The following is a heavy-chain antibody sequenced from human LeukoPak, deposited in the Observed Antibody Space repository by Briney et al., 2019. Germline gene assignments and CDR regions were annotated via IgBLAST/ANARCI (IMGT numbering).Heavy chain of an antibody. CDR2: AYYSGST. J-gene: IGHJ4*02. V-gene: IGHV4-59*01. CDR1: GVPISTYY. D-gene: IGHD6-19*01. CDR3: ARSTGWYAFT. Sequence: SETLSLTCTVSGVPISTYYWSWIRQPPGKGLEWIAYAYYSGSTEYNPSLKSRVTMSVDTSKSQFSLKMTSVTAADTAVYYCARSTGWYAFTWGQGILVTVSS.